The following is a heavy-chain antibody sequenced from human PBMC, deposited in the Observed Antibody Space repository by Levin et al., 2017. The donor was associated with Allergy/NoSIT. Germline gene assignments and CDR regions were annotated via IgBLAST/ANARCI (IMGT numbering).Heavy chain of an antibody. Sequence: LSLTCAASGFTFDDYAMHWVRQAPGKGLEWVSGISWNSGSIGYADSVKGRFTISRDNAKNSLYLQMNSLRAEDTALYYCAKDIGQQPWYYFDYWGQGTLVTVSS. CDR3: AKDIGQQPWYYFDY. D-gene: IGHD6-13*01. J-gene: IGHJ4*02. CDR2: ISWNSGSI. V-gene: IGHV3-9*01. CDR1: GFTFDDYA.